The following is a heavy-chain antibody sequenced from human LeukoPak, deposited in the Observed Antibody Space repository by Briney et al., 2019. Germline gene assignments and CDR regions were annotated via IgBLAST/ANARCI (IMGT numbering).Heavy chain of an antibody. J-gene: IGHJ4*02. Sequence: GGSLRLSCAASGFTFSSYWMSWVRQAPGKGLEWVANIKQDGSEKYYVDSVKGRFTTSRDNAKNSLYLQMNSLRAEDTAVYYCARGAPQGFWSGYYFDYFDYWGQGTLVTVSS. CDR2: IKQDGSEK. D-gene: IGHD3-3*01. CDR1: GFTFSSYW. V-gene: IGHV3-7*01. CDR3: ARGAPQGFWSGYYFDYFDY.